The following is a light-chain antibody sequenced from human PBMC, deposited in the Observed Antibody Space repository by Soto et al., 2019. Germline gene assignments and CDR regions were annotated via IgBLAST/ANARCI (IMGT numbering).Light chain of an antibody. V-gene: IGKV1-5*03. Sequence: DIQMTQSPSTMSASVGDRVTITCRASQSISTWLAWYQQKPGKAPDLLIYKASRLESGVPSRFSGYGSGTEFTLIISSLQPDDFATYYCQQYDTYPLTFGGGTKVDIK. CDR3: QQYDTYPLT. J-gene: IGKJ4*01. CDR2: KAS. CDR1: QSISTW.